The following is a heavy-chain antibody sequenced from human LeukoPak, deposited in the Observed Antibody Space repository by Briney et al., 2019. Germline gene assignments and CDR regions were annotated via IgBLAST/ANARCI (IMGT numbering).Heavy chain of an antibody. D-gene: IGHD3-10*01. Sequence: ASVKVSCKASGGTFSHYAISWVRQAPGQGLEWMGGIIPIFGTANYAQKFQGRVTITADESTSTAYMELSSLRSEDTAVYYCARELSDRGVIKWGQGTLVTVSS. V-gene: IGHV1-69*13. CDR1: GGTFSHYA. J-gene: IGHJ4*02. CDR2: IIPIFGTA. CDR3: ARELSDRGVIK.